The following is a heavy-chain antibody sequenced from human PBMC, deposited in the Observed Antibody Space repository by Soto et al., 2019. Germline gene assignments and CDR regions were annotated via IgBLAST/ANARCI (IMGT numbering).Heavy chain of an antibody. J-gene: IGHJ6*03. CDR3: ARGLGPPDIVATITRVYYYYMDV. CDR2: IYYSGST. D-gene: IGHD5-12*01. CDR1: GGSISGGGYY. Sequence: SSETLSFTCTVSGGSISGGGYYWSWIRQHPGKGLEWIGYIYYSGSTNYNPSLKSRVTISVDTSKNQFSLKLSSVTAADTAVYYCARGLGPPDIVATITRVYYYYMDVWGKGTTVTVSS. V-gene: IGHV4-61*08.